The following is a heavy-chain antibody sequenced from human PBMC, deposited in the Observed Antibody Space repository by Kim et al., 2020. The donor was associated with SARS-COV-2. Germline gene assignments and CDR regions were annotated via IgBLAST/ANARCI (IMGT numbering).Heavy chain of an antibody. Sequence: ASVKVSCKASGYTFTSYGISWVRQAPGQGLEWMGWISAYNGNTNYAQKLQGRVTMTTDTSTSTAYMELRSLRSDDTAVYYCARDKGVLRYFDWLRPGDYWGQGTLVTVSS. CDR1: GYTFTSYG. CDR2: ISAYNGNT. V-gene: IGHV1-18*04. J-gene: IGHJ4*02. CDR3: ARDKGVLRYFDWLRPGDY. D-gene: IGHD3-9*01.